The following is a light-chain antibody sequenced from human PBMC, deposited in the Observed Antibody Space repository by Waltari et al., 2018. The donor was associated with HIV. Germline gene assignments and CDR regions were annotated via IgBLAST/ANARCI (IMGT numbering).Light chain of an antibody. CDR2: GAS. CDR3: QQSYTIPGT. J-gene: IGKJ4*01. CDR1: QSISTY. V-gene: IGKV1-39*01. Sequence: DIQMTQSPSSLSASVGDRVTITCRSSQSISTYLNWYQQKPGKAPKLLIYGASTLQSGVPSGFSGSGSGTDFTLTISSLQPEDFATYYCQQSYTIPGTFGGGTKVEI.